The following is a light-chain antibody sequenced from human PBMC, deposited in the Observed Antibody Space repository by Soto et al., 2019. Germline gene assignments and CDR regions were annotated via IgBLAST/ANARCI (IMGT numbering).Light chain of an antibody. J-gene: IGLJ3*02. Sequence: QSVLTQSASVSGSPGQSITISCTGTNSDVGGYDRVSWYQHHPGKAPKLLIFEVYNRPSGISDRFSGSKSGDTASLTISGLQAEDEADYYCISYIPSTTTHWVFGGWTKLTVL. CDR3: ISYIPSTTTHWV. CDR2: EVY. CDR1: NSDVGGYDR. V-gene: IGLV2-14*01.